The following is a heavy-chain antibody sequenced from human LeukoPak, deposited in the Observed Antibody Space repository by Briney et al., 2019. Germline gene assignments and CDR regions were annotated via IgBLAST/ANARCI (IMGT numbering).Heavy chain of an antibody. D-gene: IGHD6-13*01. CDR3: ASDSSSWYGGAFDI. CDR2: TYYRSKWYN. CDR1: GDSVSSNSAA. V-gene: IGHV6-1*01. Sequence: SQTLSLTCAISGDSVSSNSAAWNWIRQSPSRGLEWLGRTYYRSKWYNDYAVSVKSRITINPDTSKNQFSLRLNSVTPEDTAVYYCASDSSSWYGGAFDIWGQGTMVTVSS. J-gene: IGHJ3*02.